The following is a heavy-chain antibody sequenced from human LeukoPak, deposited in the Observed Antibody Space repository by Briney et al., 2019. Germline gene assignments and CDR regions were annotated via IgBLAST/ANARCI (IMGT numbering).Heavy chain of an antibody. CDR1: GSTFSSYS. CDR2: ISSSSSYI. Sequence: PGGSLRLSCAASGSTFSSYSINWVRQAPGKGLEWVSSISSSSSYIYYADSVKGRFTISRDNAKNSLYLQMNSLRAEDTAVYYCARERASYYYGSGSYLDYWGQGTLVTVSS. D-gene: IGHD3-10*01. V-gene: IGHV3-21*01. J-gene: IGHJ4*02. CDR3: ARERASYYYGSGSYLDY.